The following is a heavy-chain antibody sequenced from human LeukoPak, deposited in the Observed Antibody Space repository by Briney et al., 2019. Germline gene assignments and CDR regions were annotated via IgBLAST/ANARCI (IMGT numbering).Heavy chain of an antibody. Sequence: PGTSLRLSCVVSGISFGSHGMHWVRQAPGKGLEWVSYIRSSSSISYADSVKGRFTISRDNAQNSLYLQMNSLRDEDTAVYYCARDNNYAFDIWGQGTMVTVSS. D-gene: IGHD1-20*01. CDR2: IRSSSSI. V-gene: IGHV3-48*02. CDR3: ARDNNYAFDI. J-gene: IGHJ3*02. CDR1: GISFGSHG.